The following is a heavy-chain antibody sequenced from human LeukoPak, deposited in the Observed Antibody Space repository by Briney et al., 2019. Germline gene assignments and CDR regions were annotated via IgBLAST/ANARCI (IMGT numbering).Heavy chain of an antibody. CDR2: ISSSRYTI. CDR3: ARDRGYDSSGYFPHYFDY. Sequence: GGSLRLSCATSGFTFSTYSINWVRQAPGKGLEWVSYISSSRYTIYYADSVKGRFTISRDNAKNSLYLQMNSLRAEDTAVYYCARDRGYDSSGYFPHYFDYWGQGTLVTVSS. CDR1: GFTFSTYS. J-gene: IGHJ4*02. V-gene: IGHV3-48*01. D-gene: IGHD3-22*01.